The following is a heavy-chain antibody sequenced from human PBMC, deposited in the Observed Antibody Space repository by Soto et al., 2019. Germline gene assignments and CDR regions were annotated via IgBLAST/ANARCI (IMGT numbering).Heavy chain of an antibody. CDR1: EDTFTNYA. Sequence: GASVKVFCKASEDTFTNYALHWVRQAPGQRLEWMGWINAGNGNTKYSQKFQGRVTITRDTSASTAYLELSSLRSEHTAVYYCARDILFAYWGQGTLVTVSS. CDR2: INAGNGNT. D-gene: IGHD2-15*01. CDR3: ARDILFAY. V-gene: IGHV1-3*01. J-gene: IGHJ4*02.